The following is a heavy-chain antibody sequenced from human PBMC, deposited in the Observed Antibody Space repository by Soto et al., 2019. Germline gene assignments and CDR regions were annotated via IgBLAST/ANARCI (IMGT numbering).Heavy chain of an antibody. V-gene: IGHV1-18*01. Sequence: ASVKVSCKASGYTFTSYGISWVRQAPGQGLEWMGWISAYNGNTNYSQKFQGRVTITRDTYANTAYMELSSLRSEDTVFYYCARTRDYYYVMEVWGNGTTVTVSS. CDR1: GYTFTSYG. J-gene: IGHJ6*04. CDR3: ARTRDYYYVMEV. CDR2: ISAYNGNT.